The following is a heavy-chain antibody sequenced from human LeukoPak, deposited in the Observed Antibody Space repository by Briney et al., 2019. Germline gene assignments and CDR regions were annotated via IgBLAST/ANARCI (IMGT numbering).Heavy chain of an antibody. V-gene: IGHV1-46*01. CDR3: ARDLFGAWTWDY. CDR2: IDPGDGDR. Sequence: ASVKVSCKTSGYTFTSCLIHWIRQAPGPGFGWVAKIDPGDGDRDYAQRFQGRATMASDSSTTTVYMELTGLTSEDTAVYYCARDLFGAWTWDYWGQGTLITVSS. D-gene: IGHD2-21*02. J-gene: IGHJ4*02. CDR1: GYTFTSCL.